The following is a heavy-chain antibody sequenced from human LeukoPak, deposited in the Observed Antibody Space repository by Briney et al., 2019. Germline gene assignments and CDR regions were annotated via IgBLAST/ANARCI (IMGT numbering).Heavy chain of an antibody. D-gene: IGHD2-15*01. CDR3: ARDNSATSDCSSSSCYHFDY. Sequence: ASVKVSCKAFGYTFNIYGITWVRQAPGQGLEWLGWISGYNGNTNYAQKVQGRVTMTTDTSTGTAFMVLRSLRSDDTAVYYCARDNSATSDCSSSSCYHFDYWGQGTLVTVSS. CDR2: ISGYNGNT. J-gene: IGHJ4*02. CDR1: GYTFNIYG. V-gene: IGHV1-18*01.